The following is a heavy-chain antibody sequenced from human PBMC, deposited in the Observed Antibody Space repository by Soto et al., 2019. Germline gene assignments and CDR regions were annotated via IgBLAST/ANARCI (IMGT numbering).Heavy chain of an antibody. CDR3: ARDSISSGSGWPNWFDP. CDR1: GGTFRSYA. V-gene: IGHV1-69*01. Sequence: QVQLVQSGAEVQKPGSSVKVSCKASGGTFRSYAISWVRQAPGQGLEWMGGIIPIFGTANYAKKFQGRGTITANESTSTAYMELSSLRSEDTAVYYCARDSISSGSGWPNWFDPWGQGTLVTVSS. CDR2: IIPIFGTA. J-gene: IGHJ5*02. D-gene: IGHD6-19*01.